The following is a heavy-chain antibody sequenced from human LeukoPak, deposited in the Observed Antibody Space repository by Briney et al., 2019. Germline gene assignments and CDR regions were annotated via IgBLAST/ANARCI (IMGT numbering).Heavy chain of an antibody. CDR1: GASISGGTYY. CDR3: ARDRSYYTFDY. J-gene: IGHJ4*02. CDR2: MHHSGST. Sequence: SETLSLTCSVSGASISGGTYYWGWIRQPPGKGLEWIGSMHHSGSTYYNPSLKSRVTISVDTSKNQVSLKLNSVTAADTAVYYCARDRSYYTFDYWGQGTLVTVSA. D-gene: IGHD3-10*01. V-gene: IGHV4-38-2*02.